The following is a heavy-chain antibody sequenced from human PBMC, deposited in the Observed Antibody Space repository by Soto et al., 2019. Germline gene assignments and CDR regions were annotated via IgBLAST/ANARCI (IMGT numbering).Heavy chain of an antibody. CDR2: ISAYNGNT. CDR3: ASEGSYYDSSGYYCLRY. Sequence: QVQLVQSGAEVKKPGASVKVSCKASGYTFTSYGISWVRQAPGQGLEWMGWISAYNGNTNYAQKLQGRVTMTTDTSTIKAYMELRSLRPDTTAEEYCASEGSYYDSSGYYCLRYWGQGTLVTVSS. V-gene: IGHV1-18*01. CDR1: GYTFTSYG. D-gene: IGHD3-22*01. J-gene: IGHJ4*02.